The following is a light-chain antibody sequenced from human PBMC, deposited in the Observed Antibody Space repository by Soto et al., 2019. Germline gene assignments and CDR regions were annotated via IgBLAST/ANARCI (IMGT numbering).Light chain of an antibody. V-gene: IGKV1-5*03. CDR3: QQYDSYPLT. J-gene: IGKJ4*01. CDR1: QSISNW. Sequence: DIQMTQSPSTLSASVGDRVLITCRASQSISNWLAWYQQKPGKAPKLLIHKASSLESGVPSRFSGSASGTEFTLTISSLQPDDFATYYCQQYDSYPLTFGGGTNVEIK. CDR2: KAS.